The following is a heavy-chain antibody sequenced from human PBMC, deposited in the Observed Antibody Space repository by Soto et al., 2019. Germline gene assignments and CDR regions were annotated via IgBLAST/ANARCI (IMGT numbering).Heavy chain of an antibody. CDR1: GYSFTSYW. CDR3: ARDRQVAAAAGPNSNYYFYYGMDV. Sequence: PGESLKISCKASGYSFTSYWIGWVRQMPGKGLEWMGIIYPSDSDIRYSPSFQGQVTISADKSINTAYLQWSSLKASDTAIYYCARDRQVAAAAGPNSNYYFYYGMDVWGQGTTVTVSS. CDR2: IYPSDSDI. D-gene: IGHD6-13*01. J-gene: IGHJ6*02. V-gene: IGHV5-51*01.